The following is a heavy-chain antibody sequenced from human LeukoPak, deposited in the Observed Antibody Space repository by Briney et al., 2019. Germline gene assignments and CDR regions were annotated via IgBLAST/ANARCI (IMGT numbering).Heavy chain of an antibody. CDR1: VFTLSSYA. V-gene: IGHV3-23*01. CDR3: AKEEGMVGATYNWFDP. D-gene: IGHD1-26*01. CDR2: ISGSGGST. J-gene: IGHJ5*02. Sequence: GGSLGLSCAASVFTLSSYAMSWVRQAPGKGLEWVSAISGSGGSTYYAYSVKGRFTISRDNSKNTLYLQMNSLRAEDTAVYYCAKEEGMVGATYNWFDPWGQGTLVTVSS.